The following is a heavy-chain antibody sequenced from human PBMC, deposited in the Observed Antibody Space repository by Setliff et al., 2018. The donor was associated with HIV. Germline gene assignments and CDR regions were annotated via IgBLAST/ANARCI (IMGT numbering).Heavy chain of an antibody. CDR1: GFSFSTYG. Sequence: LRLSCAASGFSFSTYGMHWVRQAPGKGLEWVALIWYDESLNYYADSVKGRFTISRDNSKKTLFLQMNSLRAEDTGVYYCARSATNYNYYYYGMDVWGKGTTVTVSS. J-gene: IGHJ6*04. CDR3: ARSATNYNYYYYGMDV. CDR2: IWYDESLN. D-gene: IGHD4-4*01. V-gene: IGHV3-33*01.